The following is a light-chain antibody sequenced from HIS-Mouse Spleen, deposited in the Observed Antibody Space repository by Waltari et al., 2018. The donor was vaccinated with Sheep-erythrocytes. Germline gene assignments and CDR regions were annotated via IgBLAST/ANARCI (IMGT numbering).Light chain of an antibody. J-gene: IGKJ4*01. CDR1: QDISNY. V-gene: IGKV1-33*01. CDR3: QQYDNLLT. CDR2: DAS. Sequence: DIQMTQSLPSLSASVGDRVTITCQASQDISNYLNWYQQKPGKAPKLLIYDASNLETGVPSRFSGSGSGTDFTFTISSLQPEDIATYYGQQYDNLLTFGGGTKVEIK.